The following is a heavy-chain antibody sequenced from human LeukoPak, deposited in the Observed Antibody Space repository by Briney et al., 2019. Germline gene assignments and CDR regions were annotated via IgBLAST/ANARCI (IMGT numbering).Heavy chain of an antibody. V-gene: IGHV4-4*02. Sequence: PSGTLSLTCAVSGGSISSSKWWSWVRQPPGKGLEWIGEIYHSGSTNYNPSLKSRVTISVDKSKNQFSLKLSSVTAADTAVYYCARDLGIAVAKDAFDIWGQGTMVTVSS. D-gene: IGHD6-19*01. CDR1: GGSISSSKW. CDR2: IYHSGST. CDR3: ARDLGIAVAKDAFDI. J-gene: IGHJ3*02.